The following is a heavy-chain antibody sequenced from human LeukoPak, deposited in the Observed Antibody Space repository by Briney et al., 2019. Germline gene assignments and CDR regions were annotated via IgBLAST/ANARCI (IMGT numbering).Heavy chain of an antibody. V-gene: IGHV3-21*01. J-gene: IGHJ4*02. CDR1: GFTFSSYS. CDR2: ISSSSSYI. D-gene: IGHD3-10*01. Sequence: GGSLRLSCAASGFTFSSYSMNWARQAPGKGLEWVSSISSSSSYIHYADSVKGRFTISRDNAKNSLYLQMNSLRAEDTAVYYCARVVVRGVPILYFDYWGQGTLVTVSS. CDR3: ARVVVRGVPILYFDY.